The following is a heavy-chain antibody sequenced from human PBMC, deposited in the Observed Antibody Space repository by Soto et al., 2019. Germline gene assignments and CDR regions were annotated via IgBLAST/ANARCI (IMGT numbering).Heavy chain of an antibody. D-gene: IGHD2-15*01. CDR2: IYYSGST. CDR1: GGSISSYY. J-gene: IGHJ4*02. CDR3: ASTSVVAAREGYFDY. V-gene: IGHV4-59*01. Sequence: QVQLQESGPGLVKPSETLSLTCTVSGGSISSYYWSWIRQPPGKGLEWIGYIYYSGSTNYNPSLKSRVTISVDTSKNQFSLKLSSVTAADTAVYYCASTSVVAAREGYFDYWGQGTLVTVSS.